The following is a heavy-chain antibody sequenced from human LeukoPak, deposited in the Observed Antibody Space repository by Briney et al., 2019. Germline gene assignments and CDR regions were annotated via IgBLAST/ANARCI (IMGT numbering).Heavy chain of an antibody. Sequence: GGSLRLSCRGSGFNFDDYGMSWVRQAPGQGLEGGGLIRRRLYRETAEHGASVKGHFPVSRDDSQAIAYLKMNSLKTDDTAVYYCSRGMTESGAKYYSDHWGQGTLVTVSS. D-gene: IGHD4/OR15-4a*01. V-gene: IGHV3-49*04. CDR2: IRRRLYRETA. J-gene: IGHJ4*02. CDR1: GFNFDDYG. CDR3: SRGMTESGAKYYSDH.